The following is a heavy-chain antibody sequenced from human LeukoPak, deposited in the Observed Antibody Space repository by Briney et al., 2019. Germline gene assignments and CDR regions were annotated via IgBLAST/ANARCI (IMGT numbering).Heavy chain of an antibody. CDR2: INHRGST. V-gene: IGHV4-34*01. CDR3: ARGERRSNNTPISPYYFDY. J-gene: IGHJ4*02. CDR1: GGSFSGYY. D-gene: IGHD4-11*01. Sequence: SETLSLTCAVYGGSFSGYYWSWIRQPPGKGLEWIGEINHRGSTNYNPSLKSRVTISVDTSKNQFSLKLSSVTAADTAVYYCARGERRSNNTPISPYYFDYWGQGTLVTVSS.